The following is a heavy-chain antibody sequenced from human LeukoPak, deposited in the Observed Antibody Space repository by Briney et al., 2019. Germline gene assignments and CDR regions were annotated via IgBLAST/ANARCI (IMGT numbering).Heavy chain of an antibody. CDR3: AKDREHGEPYYFDY. CDR2: ISWRSGSI. CDR1: GFTFDDYA. J-gene: IGHJ4*02. D-gene: IGHD4-17*01. V-gene: IGHV3-9*01. Sequence: PGRSLRLSCAASGFTFDDYAMHWVRQAPGKGLEWVSGISWRSGSIVYADSVKGRFTISRDNAKNSLYLQMNSLRAEDTAVYYCAKDREHGEPYYFDYWGQGTLVTVSS.